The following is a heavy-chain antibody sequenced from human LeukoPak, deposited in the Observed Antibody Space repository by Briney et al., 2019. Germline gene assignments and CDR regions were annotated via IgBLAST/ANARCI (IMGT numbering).Heavy chain of an antibody. J-gene: IGHJ6*03. CDR3: AKEGSANHYCYYYMDV. V-gene: IGHV3-53*01. CDR2: IYSGGST. D-gene: IGHD4/OR15-4a*01. Sequence: GGSLRLSCAASGFTVSSNYMSWVRQAPGKGLEWVSVIYSGGSTYYADSVKGRFTISRDNSKNTLYLQINSLRAEYTAVYYCAKEGSANHYCYYYMDVWGKGTTVTVSS. CDR1: GFTVSSNY.